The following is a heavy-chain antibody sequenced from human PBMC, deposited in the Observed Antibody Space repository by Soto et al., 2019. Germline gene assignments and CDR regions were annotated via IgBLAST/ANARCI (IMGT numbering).Heavy chain of an antibody. J-gene: IGHJ3*02. CDR1: GGSISRSGHY. D-gene: IGHD2-15*01. CDR2: IYYTGNT. V-gene: IGHV4-39*01. Sequence: SETLSLTCSVSGGSISRSGHYWGWLRQPPGKGLQWIGSIYYTGNTYHNPSLKSRATISVDTPKNQFSLKLSSVTAADTAVYYCARQDCSGGSCPDAFDIWGQGILVTVSS. CDR3: ARQDCSGGSCPDAFDI.